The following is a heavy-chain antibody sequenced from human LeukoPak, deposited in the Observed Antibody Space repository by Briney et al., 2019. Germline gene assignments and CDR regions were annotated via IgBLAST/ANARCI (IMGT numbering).Heavy chain of an antibody. V-gene: IGHV3-48*04. J-gene: IGHJ5*02. CDR1: GFLFNNYR. D-gene: IGHD6-13*01. CDR2: ISSSGSLK. CDR3: ARDRGSIALNWFDP. Sequence: GGSLRLSCAASGFLFNNYRMNWVRQAPGKGLEWVSYISSSGSLKVYADSVKGRFTVSRDNAKNSLYLQMDSLGAEDTAVYYCARDRGSIALNWFDPWGQGTLVTVSS.